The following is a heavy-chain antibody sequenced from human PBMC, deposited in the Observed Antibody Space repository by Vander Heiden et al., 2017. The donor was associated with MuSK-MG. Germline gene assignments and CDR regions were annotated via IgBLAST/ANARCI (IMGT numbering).Heavy chain of an antibody. CDR2: IIPIFGTA. J-gene: IGHJ5*02. V-gene: IGHV1-69*01. CDR3: ARTYYYGSGSYATYNWFDP. Sequence: QVQLVQSGAEVKKPGSSVKVSCKASGGTFRRYAISWGRKAPGQGLEGMGGIIPIFGTANYAQKFQGRVTITADESTRTAYMELSSLRSEDTAVYYCARTYYYGSGSYATYNWFDPWGQGTLVTVSS. CDR1: GGTFRRYA. D-gene: IGHD3-10*01.